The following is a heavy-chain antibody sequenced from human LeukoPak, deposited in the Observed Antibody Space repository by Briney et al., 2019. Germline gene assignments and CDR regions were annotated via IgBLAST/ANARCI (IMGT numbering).Heavy chain of an antibody. CDR2: INPNSGGT. CDR3: ATGDTSYQLLVSRHGMDV. Sequence: ASVKVSRKASGYTFTGYYMHWVRQAPGQGLEWMGWINPNSGGTNYAQKFQGRVTMTRDTSISTAYMELSRLRSDDTAVYYCATGDTSYQLLVSRHGMDVWGQGTTVNVSS. CDR1: GYTFTGYY. J-gene: IGHJ6*02. D-gene: IGHD2-2*01. V-gene: IGHV1-2*02.